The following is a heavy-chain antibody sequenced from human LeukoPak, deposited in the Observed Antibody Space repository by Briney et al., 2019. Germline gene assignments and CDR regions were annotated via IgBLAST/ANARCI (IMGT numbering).Heavy chain of an antibody. V-gene: IGHV3-21*01. Sequence: GGSLRLSCAASGFTFSTYSMNWVRQAPGKGLEWVSSISSSSTDIYYGDSVKGRFAISRDNAKNSLYLQMNSLRAEDTAVYYCARDDVWGSDAFDIWGQGTMVTVSS. J-gene: IGHJ3*02. CDR1: GFTFSTYS. D-gene: IGHD3-16*01. CDR2: ISSSSTDI. CDR3: ARDDVWGSDAFDI.